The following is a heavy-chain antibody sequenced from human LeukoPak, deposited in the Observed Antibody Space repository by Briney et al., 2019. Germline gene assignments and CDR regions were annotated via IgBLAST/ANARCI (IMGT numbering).Heavy chain of an antibody. CDR2: IRYDGSNK. J-gene: IGHJ2*01. D-gene: IGHD2-15*01. V-gene: IGHV3-30*02. CDR3: VRYYTRHSWYFDL. CDR1: GFTFSSYG. Sequence: GGSLRLSCAASGFTFSSYGMHWARQAPGKGLEWVAFIRYDGSNKYYADSVKGRFTISRVNTKNALYLQMNSLRAEDTAVYYCVRYYTRHSWYFDLWGRGTLVTVSS.